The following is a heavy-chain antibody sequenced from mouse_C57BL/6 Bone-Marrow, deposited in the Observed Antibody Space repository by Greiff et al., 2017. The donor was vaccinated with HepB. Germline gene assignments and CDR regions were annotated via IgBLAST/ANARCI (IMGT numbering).Heavy chain of an antibody. Sequence: VQLQESDAELVKPGASVKISCKVSGYTFTDHTIHWMKQRPEQGLEWIGYIYPGDGSTKYYEKFKGKATLTADKSSSTAYMQLNSLTSEDSAVYFCARSPSFDGGYFDVWGTGTTVTVSS. V-gene: IGHV1-78*01. CDR1: GYTFTDHT. CDR2: IYPGDGST. CDR3: ARSPSFDGGYFDV. D-gene: IGHD2-3*01. J-gene: IGHJ1*03.